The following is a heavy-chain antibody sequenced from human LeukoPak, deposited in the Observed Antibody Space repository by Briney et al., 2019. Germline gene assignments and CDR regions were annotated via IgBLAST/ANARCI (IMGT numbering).Heavy chain of an antibody. Sequence: ASVKVSCKASGYTFTGYYMHWVRQAPGQGLEWMGWINPNRGGTNYAQKFQGRVTMTRDTSISTAYMELSSLRYDDTAVYYCATNILVRDIINWFDPWGQGTLVTVSS. CDR3: ATNILVRDIINWFDP. CDR2: INPNRGGT. V-gene: IGHV1-2*02. J-gene: IGHJ5*02. CDR1: GYTFTGYY. D-gene: IGHD3-10*01.